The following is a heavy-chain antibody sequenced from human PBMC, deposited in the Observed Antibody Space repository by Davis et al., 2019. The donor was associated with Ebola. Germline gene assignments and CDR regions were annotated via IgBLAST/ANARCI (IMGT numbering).Heavy chain of an antibody. V-gene: IGHV1-46*01. J-gene: IGHJ4*02. CDR2: IAPTGGST. D-gene: IGHD3-22*01. CDR3: ARAVRYSAVVSRSSRKYYFDY. CDR1: AYIFTNYY. Sequence: ASVTVSCKASAYIFTNYYVHWVRQAPGQGLEWMGAIAPTGGSTIYAQKFQGRVTMTRNTSISTAYMELSSLRSEDTAVYYCARAVRYSAVVSRSSRKYYFDYWGQGTLVTVSS.